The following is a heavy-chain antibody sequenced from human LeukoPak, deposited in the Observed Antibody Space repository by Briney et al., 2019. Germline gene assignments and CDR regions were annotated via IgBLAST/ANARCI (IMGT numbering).Heavy chain of an antibody. CDR3: AKDRSGYYIPSYAFDI. V-gene: IGHV4-39*07. CDR2: IYYSGST. D-gene: IGHD3-3*01. CDR1: GGSISSSSYY. Sequence: SETLSLTCTVSGGSISSSSYYWGWIRQPPGKGLEWIGSIYYSGSTYYNPSLKSRVTISVDTSKNQFSLKLSSVTAADTAVYYCAKDRSGYYIPSYAFDIWGQGTMVTVSS. J-gene: IGHJ3*02.